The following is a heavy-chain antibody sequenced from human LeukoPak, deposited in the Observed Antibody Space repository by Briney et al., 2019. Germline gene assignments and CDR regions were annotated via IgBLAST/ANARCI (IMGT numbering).Heavy chain of an antibody. D-gene: IGHD3-3*01. Sequence: GGSLRLSCAASGFTVSSNYMSWVRQAPGKGLEWVSVIYSGGSTYYADSVKGRFTISRDNSKNTLYLQMNSLRAEDTAVYYCARTLRTIFGVVIPFDYWGQGTLVTVSS. J-gene: IGHJ4*02. V-gene: IGHV3-53*01. CDR2: IYSGGST. CDR1: GFTVSSNY. CDR3: ARTLRTIFGVVIPFDY.